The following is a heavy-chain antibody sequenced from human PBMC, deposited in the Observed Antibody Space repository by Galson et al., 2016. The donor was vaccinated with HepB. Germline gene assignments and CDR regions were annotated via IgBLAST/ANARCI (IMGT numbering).Heavy chain of an antibody. Sequence: SLRLSCAASRSTFSSHTMNWVRQAPGKGLEWVSSISGNSRYIYYADSVKGRFTVSRDNAEKSLFLQMNNLRVEDTAMYYCARDISGHGTANWDQNYWDQGTLVTVSS. CDR2: ISGNSRYI. J-gene: IGHJ4*02. D-gene: IGHD1-1*01. CDR3: ARDISGHGTANWDQNY. CDR1: RSTFSSHT. V-gene: IGHV3-21*01.